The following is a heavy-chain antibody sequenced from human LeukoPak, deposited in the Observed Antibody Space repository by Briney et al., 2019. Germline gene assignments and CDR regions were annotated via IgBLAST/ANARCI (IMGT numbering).Heavy chain of an antibody. CDR1: GFTVSTNY. CDR3: ARRAYCSGGSCYSAAFDI. J-gene: IGHJ3*02. D-gene: IGHD2-15*01. V-gene: IGHV3-66*01. Sequence: GGSLRLSCAVSGFTVSTNYMSWVRQAPGKGLEWVSVIYSGGATHYADSVKGRFTISRDNSQNTLYLQMSSLRAEDTAVYYCARRAYCSGGSCYSAAFDIWGQGTMVTVSS. CDR2: IYSGGAT.